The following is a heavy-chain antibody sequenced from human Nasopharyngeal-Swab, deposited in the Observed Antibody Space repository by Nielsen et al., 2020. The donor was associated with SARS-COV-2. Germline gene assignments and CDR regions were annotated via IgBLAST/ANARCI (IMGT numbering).Heavy chain of an antibody. CDR2: IYYSGST. CDR3: ARDIRTYDILTGYSLGYFDL. J-gene: IGHJ2*01. V-gene: IGHV4-59*01. Sequence: GQAPGKGLEWSGYIYYSGSTNYNPSLKSRVTISVDTSKNQFSLKLSSVTAADTAVYYCARDIRTYDILTGYSLGYFDLWGRGTLVTVSS. D-gene: IGHD3-9*01.